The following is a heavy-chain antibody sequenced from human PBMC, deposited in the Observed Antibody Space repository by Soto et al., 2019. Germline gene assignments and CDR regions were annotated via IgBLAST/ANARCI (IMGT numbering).Heavy chain of an antibody. Sequence: QVQLVQSGAEVKKPGASVKVSCKASGYTFTSYGISWVRQAPGQGLEWMGWISAYNGNTDNAQKLQGRVTMTTDTSTSRAYRGLRSVRSDDPAVYYCAMRRFGEYTGGDYWGQGSLVTVSS. J-gene: IGHJ4*02. CDR3: AMRRFGEYTGGDY. V-gene: IGHV1-18*01. CDR1: GYTFTSYG. D-gene: IGHD3-10*01. CDR2: ISAYNGNT.